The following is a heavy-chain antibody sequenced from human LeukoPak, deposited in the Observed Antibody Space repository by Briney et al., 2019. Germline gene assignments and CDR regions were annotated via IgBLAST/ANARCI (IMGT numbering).Heavy chain of an antibody. CDR2: IKQDGSEK. V-gene: IGHV3-7*05. D-gene: IGHD6-13*01. CDR3: ARDLYRSSPGVDY. J-gene: IGHJ4*02. Sequence: GGSLRLSCAASGFTFSDYWMSWVRQAPGKGLEWVAHIKQDGSEKYYVDSVKGRFTISRDNAKNSLYLQMSRLRAEDTAVYYCARDLYRSSPGVDYWGQGTLVTVSS. CDR1: GFTFSDYW.